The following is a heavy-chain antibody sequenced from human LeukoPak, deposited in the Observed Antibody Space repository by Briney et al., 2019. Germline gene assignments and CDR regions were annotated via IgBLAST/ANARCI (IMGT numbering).Heavy chain of an antibody. J-gene: IGHJ3*02. CDR1: GFTFSSYS. CDR2: ISSSSSYI. CDR3: ARDSPAAGTPWDAFDI. V-gene: IGHV3-21*01. D-gene: IGHD6-13*01. Sequence: PGGSLRLSCAASGFTFSSYSMNWVRQAPGKGLEWVSSISSSSSYIYYADSVKGRFTISRDNAENSLYLQMNSLRAEDTAVYYCARDSPAAGTPWDAFDIWGQGTMVTVSS.